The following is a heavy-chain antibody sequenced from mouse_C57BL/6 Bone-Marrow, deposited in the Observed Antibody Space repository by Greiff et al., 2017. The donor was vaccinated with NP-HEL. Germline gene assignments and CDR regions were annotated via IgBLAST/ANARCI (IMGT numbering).Heavy chain of an antibody. CDR3: ARGRAYYAMDY. CDR1: GYAFSSYW. V-gene: IGHV1-80*01. CDR2: IYPGDGDT. D-gene: IGHD3-3*01. J-gene: IGHJ4*01. Sequence: VQLQESGAELVKPGASVKISCKASGYAFSSYWMNWVKQRPGKGLEWIGQIYPGDGDTNYNGKFKGKATLTADKSSSTAYMQLSSLTSEDSAVYFCARGRAYYAMDYWGQGTSVTVSS.